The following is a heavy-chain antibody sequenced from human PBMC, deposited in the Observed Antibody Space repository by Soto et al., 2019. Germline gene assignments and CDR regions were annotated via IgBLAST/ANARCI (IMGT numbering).Heavy chain of an antibody. D-gene: IGHD6-19*01. CDR2: IFYSGST. CDR1: RGSISSSTYY. J-gene: IGHJ4*02. CDR3: ARQEYMSGRIDY. V-gene: IGHV4-39*01. Sequence: SETLSINCTVSRGSISSSTYYWGWIRQPPRQGRQWIGSIFYSGSTYYNPSLKSRVTIPVDRSKKQFSLNLRSVTAADTAVYYCARQEYMSGRIDYGGQGTLVTVSS.